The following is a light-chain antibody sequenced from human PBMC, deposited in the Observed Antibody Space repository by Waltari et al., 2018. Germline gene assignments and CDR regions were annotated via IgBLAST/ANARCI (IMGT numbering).Light chain of an antibody. CDR2: EVS. CDR3: SXXXGSNTWV. J-gene: IGLJ1*01. V-gene: IGLV2-8*01. Sequence: QSALTQPPSASGSPGQSVTISCTGTINDVGGYSYVSWYQQYPGKAPKVIIYEVSKRPSGVPVRFSGSKSAKTASLTVSGLQAEDEADYYCSXXXGSNTWVFGSGTKVTVL. CDR1: INDVGGYSY.